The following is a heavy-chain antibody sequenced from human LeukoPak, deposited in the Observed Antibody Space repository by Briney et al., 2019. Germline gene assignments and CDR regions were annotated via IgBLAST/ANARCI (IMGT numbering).Heavy chain of an antibody. CDR3: AKDSRQWLVRRDAFDI. J-gene: IGHJ3*02. CDR1: GFTFSSYG. CDR2: IWYDGSNK. V-gene: IGHV3-33*06. Sequence: GGSLRLSCAASGFTFSSYGMHLVRQAPGKGLEWVAVIWYDGSNKYYADSVKGRFTISRDNSKNTLYLQMNSLRAEDTAVYYCAKDSRQWLVRRDAFDIWGQGTMVTVSS. D-gene: IGHD6-19*01.